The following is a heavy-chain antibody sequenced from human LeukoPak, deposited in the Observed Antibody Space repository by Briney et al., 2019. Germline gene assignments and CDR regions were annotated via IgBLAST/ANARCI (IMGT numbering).Heavy chain of an antibody. V-gene: IGHV3-11*01. Sequence: PGGSLRLSCAASGFTFSDYYMSWIRQAPGKGLEWASYISSSGSTIYYADSVKGRFTISRDNAKNSLYLQMNSLRAEDTAVYYCARGSNRYCSSTSCYNDYWGQGTLVTVSS. CDR1: GFTFSDYY. J-gene: IGHJ4*02. CDR2: ISSSGSTI. CDR3: ARGSNRYCSSTSCYNDY. D-gene: IGHD2-2*02.